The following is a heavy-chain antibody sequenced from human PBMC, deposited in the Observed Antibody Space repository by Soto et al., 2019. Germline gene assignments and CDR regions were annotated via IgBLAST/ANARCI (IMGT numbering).Heavy chain of an antibody. CDR3: ASTLDWSQGARGSYYYGMDV. J-gene: IGHJ6*02. V-gene: IGHV1-69*01. CDR2: IIPIFGTA. Sequence: QVQLVQSGAEVKKPGSSVKVSCKASGGTFSSYAISWVRQAPGQGLEWMGGIIPIFGTANYAQKVQGRVTITAAESTSIAYMELSSLRSEDTAVYYCASTLDWSQGARGSYYYGMDVWGQGTTVTVSS. D-gene: IGHD3-9*01. CDR1: GGTFSSYA.